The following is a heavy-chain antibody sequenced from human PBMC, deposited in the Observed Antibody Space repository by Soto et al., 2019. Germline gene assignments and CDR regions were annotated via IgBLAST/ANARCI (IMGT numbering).Heavy chain of an antibody. CDR2: IIPIFGTA. V-gene: IGHV1-69*13. Sequence: SVKVSCKASGGTFSSYAISWVRQAPGQGLEWMGGIIPIFGTANYAQKFQGRVTITADESTSTAYMELSSLKTEDTGVYFCGRSFLSGPDYWGQGTLVTVSS. CDR1: GGTFSSYA. D-gene: IGHD3-3*01. CDR3: GRSFLSGPDY. J-gene: IGHJ4*02.